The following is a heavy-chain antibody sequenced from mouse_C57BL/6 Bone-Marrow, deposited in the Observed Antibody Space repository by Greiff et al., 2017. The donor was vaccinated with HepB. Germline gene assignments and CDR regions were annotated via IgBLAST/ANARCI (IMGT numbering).Heavy chain of an antibody. J-gene: IGHJ1*03. Sequence: EVQLVESGGGLVKPGGSLKLSCAASGFTFSDYGMHWVRQAPEKGLEWVAYISSGSSTIYYADTVKGRFTISRNNAKNTLFLQMTSLWSEDTAMYYYARVLCAGPGYFDGWGTGTTVSVSS. D-gene: IGHD6-2*01. V-gene: IGHV5-17*01. CDR3: ARVLCAGPGYFDG. CDR2: ISSGSSTI. CDR1: GFTFSDYG.